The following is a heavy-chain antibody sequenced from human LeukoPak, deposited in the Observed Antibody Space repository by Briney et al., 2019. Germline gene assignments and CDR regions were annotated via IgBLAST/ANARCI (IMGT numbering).Heavy chain of an antibody. D-gene: IGHD3-10*01. J-gene: IGHJ4*02. V-gene: IGHV3-23*01. CDR1: GFTFNDYA. Sequence: GGSLRLSCAASGFTFNDYAMHWVRQAPGKGLEWVSAISGSGGSTYYADSVKGRFTISRDNAKNSLYLQMNSLRAEDAAVYYCARDQGRGHDYWGQGTLVTVSS. CDR2: ISGSGGST. CDR3: ARDQGRGHDY.